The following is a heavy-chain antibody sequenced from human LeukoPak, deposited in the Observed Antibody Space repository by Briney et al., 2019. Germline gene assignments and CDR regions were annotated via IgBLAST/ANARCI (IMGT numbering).Heavy chain of an antibody. Sequence: ASVKVSCKASGVTFSSYAISWVRQAPGQGLEWMGGIIPIFGTANYAQKFQGRVTITADESTSTAYMELSSLRSEDTAVYYCARDSNLGYCSSTSCFKRPRERFDPWGQGTLVTVSS. CDR2: IIPIFGTA. V-gene: IGHV1-69*13. D-gene: IGHD2-2*01. J-gene: IGHJ5*02. CDR3: ARDSNLGYCSSTSCFKRPRERFDP. CDR1: GVTFSSYA.